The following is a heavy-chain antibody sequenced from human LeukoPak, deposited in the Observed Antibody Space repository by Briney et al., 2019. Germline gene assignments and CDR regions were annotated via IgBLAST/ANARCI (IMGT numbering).Heavy chain of an antibody. Sequence: GGSLRLSCAASGFTFEDHVMHWVRQAPGKGLEWVSSISWSGDRMGYADAVKGRFAISRDNAKNSLFLQMNSLRVEDTALYYCAKDLGGSATTVWGQGTLVTVSS. CDR3: AKDLGGSATTV. CDR1: GFTFEDHV. D-gene: IGHD2-2*01. J-gene: IGHJ4*02. CDR2: ISWSGDRM. V-gene: IGHV3-9*01.